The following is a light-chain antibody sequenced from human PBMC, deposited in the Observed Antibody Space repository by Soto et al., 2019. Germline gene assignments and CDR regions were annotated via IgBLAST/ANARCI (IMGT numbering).Light chain of an antibody. CDR3: QQSKSHPPT. CDR2: GAS. V-gene: IGKV1-16*02. Sequence: DVQMTQSPSSLSASLGDSVTITCRASQDINSDLAWYQQRPGEAPKSLIFGASNLLDGVSSKFSGSGSGSEFTLTITSLQPEDSATYFCQQSKSHPPTFGRGTKVEI. CDR1: QDINSD. J-gene: IGKJ2*01.